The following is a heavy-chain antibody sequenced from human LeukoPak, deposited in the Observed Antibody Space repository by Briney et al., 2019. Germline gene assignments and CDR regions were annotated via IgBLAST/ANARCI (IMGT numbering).Heavy chain of an antibody. CDR3: ARTSTYYDFWSGYYLPYYYYY. Sequence: GGSLRLSCAASGFTVSSNYMSWVRQAPGKGLEWVSVIYSGGSTYYADSVKGRFTISRDNSKNTLYLQMNSLRAEDTAVYYCARTSTYYDFWSGYYLPYYYYYWGQGTLVTVSS. CDR1: GFTVSSNY. J-gene: IGHJ4*02. CDR2: IYSGGST. V-gene: IGHV3-53*01. D-gene: IGHD3-3*01.